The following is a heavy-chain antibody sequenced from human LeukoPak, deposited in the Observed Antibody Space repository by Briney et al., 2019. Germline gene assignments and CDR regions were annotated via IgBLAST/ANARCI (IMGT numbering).Heavy chain of an antibody. CDR3: ARDNSITIFGVVISSWFDP. CDR1: GGTFSSYA. CDR2: IIPIFGTA. D-gene: IGHD3-3*01. J-gene: IGHJ5*02. V-gene: IGHV1-69*01. Sequence: WASVKVSCKASGGTFSSYAISWVRQAPGQGLGWMGGIIPIFGTANYAQKFQGRVTITADESTSTAYMELSSLRSEDTAVYYCARDNSITIFGVVISSWFDPWGQGTLVTVSS.